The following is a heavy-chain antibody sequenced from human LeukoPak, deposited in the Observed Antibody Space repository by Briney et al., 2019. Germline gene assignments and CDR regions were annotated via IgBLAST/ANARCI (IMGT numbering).Heavy chain of an antibody. J-gene: IGHJ6*04. V-gene: IGHV1-8*03. CDR1: GYTFTSYD. CDR2: MNPNSGNT. D-gene: IGHD5-12*01. CDR3: ARGWATDV. Sequence: GASVKXSCKASGYTFTSYDINWVRQATGQGLEWMGWMNPNSGNTGYAQKFQGRVSITRNKYISTAYMELSSLRSEDTAVYYCARGWATDVWGKGTTVTVSS.